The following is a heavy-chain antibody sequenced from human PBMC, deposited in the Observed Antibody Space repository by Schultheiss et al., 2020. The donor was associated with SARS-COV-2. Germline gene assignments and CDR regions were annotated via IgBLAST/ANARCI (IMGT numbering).Heavy chain of an antibody. CDR3: TTGYSRTPRYYDFWSGYPSYGMDV. V-gene: IGHV3-23*01. D-gene: IGHD3-3*01. Sequence: GGSLRLSCAASGFTFSSYAMSWVRQAPGKGLEWVSAISGSGGSTYYADSVKGRFTISRDNAKNSLYLQMNSLKTEDTAVYYCTTGYSRTPRYYDFWSGYPSYGMDVWGQGTTVTSP. J-gene: IGHJ6*02. CDR2: ISGSGGST. CDR1: GFTFSSYA.